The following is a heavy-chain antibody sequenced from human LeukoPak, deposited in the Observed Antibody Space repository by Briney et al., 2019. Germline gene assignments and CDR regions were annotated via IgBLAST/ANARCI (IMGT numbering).Heavy chain of an antibody. V-gene: IGHV1-69*04. Sequence: SVKVSCKASGGTFSSYAISWVRQAPGQGLEWMGRIIPILGIANYAQKFQGRVMITADKSTSTAYMELSSLRSEDTAVYYCAAFQRSQYYYDSSGYYDYWGQGTLVTVSS. CDR2: IIPILGIA. CDR3: AAFQRSQYYYDSSGYYDY. CDR1: GGTFSSYA. D-gene: IGHD3-22*01. J-gene: IGHJ4*02.